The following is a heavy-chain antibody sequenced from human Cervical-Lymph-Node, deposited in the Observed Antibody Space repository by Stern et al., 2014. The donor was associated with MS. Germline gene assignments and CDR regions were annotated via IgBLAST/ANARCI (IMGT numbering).Heavy chain of an antibody. Sequence: QVQLGQSGAEVKKPGSSVKVSCKASGGTFSSYGISWVRQAPGPGLEWMGGILPIFGTANYAQKFQGRVTITADESTSTAYMELSSLRSEDTAVYYCARTDKYCSSASCSGNWFDPWGQGTLVTVSS. V-gene: IGHV1-69*01. D-gene: IGHD2-2*01. J-gene: IGHJ5*02. CDR2: ILPIFGTA. CDR3: ARTDKYCSSASCSGNWFDP. CDR1: GGTFSSYG.